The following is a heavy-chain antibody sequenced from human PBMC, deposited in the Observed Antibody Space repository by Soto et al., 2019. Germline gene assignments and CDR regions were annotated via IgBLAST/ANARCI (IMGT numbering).Heavy chain of an antibody. Sequence: SETLSLTCTVSGGSISSSSYYWGWIRQPPGKGLEWIGSIYYSGSTYYNPSLKSRVTISVDTSKNQFSLKLSSVTAADTAVYYCARHCDYYDSSAIRCYFDYWGQGTLVTVSS. CDR3: ARHCDYYDSSAIRCYFDY. J-gene: IGHJ4*02. V-gene: IGHV4-39*01. CDR2: IYYSGST. CDR1: GGSISSSSYY. D-gene: IGHD3-22*01.